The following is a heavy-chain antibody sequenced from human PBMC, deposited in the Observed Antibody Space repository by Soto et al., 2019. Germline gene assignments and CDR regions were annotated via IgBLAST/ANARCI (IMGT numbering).Heavy chain of an antibody. CDR2: IIPIFGTA. J-gene: IGHJ6*02. CDR1: GGTFSSYA. D-gene: IGHD3-3*01. Sequence: SVKVSCKASGGTFSSYAISWVRQAPGQGLEWMGGIIPIFGTANYAQKFQGRVTITADESTSTAYMELSSLRSEDTAVYYCAVCLPLRFSVPGYYYAMDVWGQGTTVTVSS. CDR3: AVCLPLRFSVPGYYYAMDV. V-gene: IGHV1-69*13.